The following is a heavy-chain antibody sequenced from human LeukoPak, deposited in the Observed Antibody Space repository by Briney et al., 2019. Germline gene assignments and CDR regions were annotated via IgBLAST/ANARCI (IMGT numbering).Heavy chain of an antibody. CDR3: ARWGSVGYSGYDLFDS. D-gene: IGHD5-12*01. Sequence: GSLRLSSVASGFTASRNYISCVRETPRKGLESVSLIYGGGNTDYADSVKGRFTISRDNSKNSLYLQMNSLRAEDTAVYYCARWGSVGYSGYDLFDSWGQGTLVTVSS. CDR1: GFTASRNY. J-gene: IGHJ4*02. V-gene: IGHV3-66*01. CDR2: IYGGGNT.